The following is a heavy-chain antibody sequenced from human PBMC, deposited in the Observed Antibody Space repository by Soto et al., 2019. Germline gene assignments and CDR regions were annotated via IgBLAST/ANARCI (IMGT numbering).Heavy chain of an antibody. Sequence: GASVKVSCKASGYTFTGYYMHWVRQAPGQGLEWMGWINPNSGGTNYAQKFQARVTMTRDTSISTAYMELSRLRSDDTAVYYCASAMWELLHWFDPWGQGTLVTVSS. D-gene: IGHD1-26*01. V-gene: IGHV1-2*02. CDR3: ASAMWELLHWFDP. CDR1: GYTFTGYY. J-gene: IGHJ5*02. CDR2: INPNSGGT.